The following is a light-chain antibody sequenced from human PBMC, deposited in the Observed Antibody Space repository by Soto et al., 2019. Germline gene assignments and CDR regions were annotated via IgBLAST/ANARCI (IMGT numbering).Light chain of an antibody. CDR2: AVS. Sequence: QSARTQPASVSGSPGQSITISCTGTSSDVGAYNYVSWYQQHPGNAPKLMIYAVSHRPSGVSHRFSGFKSDNTASLTISGLQTDDEADYYCSSYTSSRPLGVGPGTKVTVL. J-gene: IGLJ1*01. CDR1: SSDVGAYNY. V-gene: IGLV2-14*01. CDR3: SSYTSSRPLG.